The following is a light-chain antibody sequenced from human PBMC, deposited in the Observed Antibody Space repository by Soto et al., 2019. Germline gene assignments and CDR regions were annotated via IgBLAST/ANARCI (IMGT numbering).Light chain of an antibody. CDR1: SSNIGSNY. CDR2: SNN. V-gene: IGLV1-47*02. J-gene: IGLJ3*02. CDR3: AAWDASLSGPV. Sequence: QSVLTQPTSASGTPGQRVTISCSGSSSNIGSNYVYWYQQLPGTAPKVLIYSNNQRPSGVPDRFSGSKSGTSASLAISGLRSEDEADYYCAAWDASLSGPVFGGGTQLTVL.